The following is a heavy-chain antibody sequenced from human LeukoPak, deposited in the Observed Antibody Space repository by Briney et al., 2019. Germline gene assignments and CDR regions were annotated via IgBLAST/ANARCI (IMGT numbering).Heavy chain of an antibody. D-gene: IGHD3-22*01. V-gene: IGHV3-21*01. J-gene: IGHJ4*02. Sequence: AGGAPSLSCGAPGFPLSSYSMNWVRPAPGKGLAGVSSLNSSSSYIYYADSVKGRFTISRDNAKNSLYLQMNSLRAEDTAVYYCARTVITTMRRFDYWGQGTLVTVSS. CDR2: LNSSSSYI. CDR3: ARTVITTMRRFDY. CDR1: GFPLSSYS.